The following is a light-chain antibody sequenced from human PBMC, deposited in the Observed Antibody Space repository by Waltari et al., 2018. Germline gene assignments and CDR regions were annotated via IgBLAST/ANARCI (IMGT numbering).Light chain of an antibody. J-gene: IGLJ2*01. V-gene: IGLV1-47*01. Sequence: QSVLTQPPSASGTPGQTVTISCSGSRSNIGPNYVYWYQQLPGTAPKFLIYRNDQRASGVPDRFSGSKSGTSASLAISGLRSEDEADYYCATWDDSLSGPSVVFGGGTKLTVL. CDR3: ATWDDSLSGPSVV. CDR2: RND. CDR1: RSNIGPNY.